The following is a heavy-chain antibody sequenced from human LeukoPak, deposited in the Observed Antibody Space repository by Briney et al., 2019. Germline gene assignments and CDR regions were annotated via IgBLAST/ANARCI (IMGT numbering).Heavy chain of an antibody. CDR1: GFTFSSYA. Sequence: AGGSLRLSCAASGFTFSSYAMSWVRRAPGKGLEWVSAISGSGGSTYYADSVKGRFTFSRDNSRNTLFLQMNSLRAEDTAVYYCAKGGSDSWYGGYYFDYWGQGTLVTVSS. CDR3: AKGGSDSWYGGYYFDY. CDR2: ISGSGGST. J-gene: IGHJ4*02. V-gene: IGHV3-23*01. D-gene: IGHD6-13*01.